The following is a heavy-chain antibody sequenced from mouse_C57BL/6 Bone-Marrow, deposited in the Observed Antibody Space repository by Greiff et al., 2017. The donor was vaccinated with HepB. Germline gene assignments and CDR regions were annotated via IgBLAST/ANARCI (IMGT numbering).Heavy chain of an antibody. V-gene: IGHV1-18*01. J-gene: IGHJ4*01. Sequence: EVQLVESGPELVKPGASVKIPCKASGYTFTDYNMDWVKQSHGKSLEWIGDINPNNGGTIYNQKFKGKATLTVDKSSSTAYMELRSLTSEDTAVYYCARITTVVDYAMDYWGQGTSVTVSS. CDR3: ARITTVVDYAMDY. CDR2: INPNNGGT. CDR1: GYTFTDYN. D-gene: IGHD1-1*01.